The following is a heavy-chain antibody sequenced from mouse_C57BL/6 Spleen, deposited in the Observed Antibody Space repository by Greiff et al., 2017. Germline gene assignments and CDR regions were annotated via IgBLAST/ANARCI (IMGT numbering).Heavy chain of an antibody. CDR3: ARSPPYDYDDEGAMDY. CDR1: GYTFTSYW. Sequence: QVQLQQPGAELVKPGASVKLSCKASGYTFTSYWMHWVKQRPGQGLEWIGMIHPNSGSTNYNEKFKSKATLTVDKSSSTAYMQLSSLTSEDSAVYYCARSPPYDYDDEGAMDYWGQGTSVTVSS. CDR2: IHPNSGST. J-gene: IGHJ4*01. D-gene: IGHD2-4*01. V-gene: IGHV1-64*01.